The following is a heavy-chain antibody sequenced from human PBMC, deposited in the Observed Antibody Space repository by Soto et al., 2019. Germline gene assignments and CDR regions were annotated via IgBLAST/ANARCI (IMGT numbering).Heavy chain of an antibody. CDR3: ATAPSIVGATTTLDY. J-gene: IGHJ4*02. V-gene: IGHV3-72*01. CDR2: TRNKANSYTT. D-gene: IGHD1-26*01. CDR1: GFTFSDHY. Sequence: GGSLRLSCAASGFTFSDHYMDWVRQAPGKGLEWVGRTRNKANSYTTEYAASVKGRFTISRDDSKNSLYLQMNSLKTEDKAVYYCATAPSIVGATTTLDYWGQGTLVTVSS.